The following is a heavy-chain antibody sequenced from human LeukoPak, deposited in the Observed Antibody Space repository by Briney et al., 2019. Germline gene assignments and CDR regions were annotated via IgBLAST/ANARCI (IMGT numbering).Heavy chain of an antibody. CDR3: VRDLYYWAAMDV. V-gene: IGHV3-23*01. D-gene: IGHD3-10*01. CDR2: IGSDDRT. CDR1: GLTFRKYG. Sequence: GGSLRLSCAASGLTFRKYGMHWVRQASGQGSERVSGIGSDDRTHYSETVKGRFAISRGMDESTLFLQMNSLRAEDTALYYCVRDLYYWAAMDVWGQGTTVTVS. J-gene: IGHJ6*02.